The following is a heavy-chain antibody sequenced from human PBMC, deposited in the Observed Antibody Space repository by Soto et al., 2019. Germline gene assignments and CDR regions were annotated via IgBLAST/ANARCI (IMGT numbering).Heavy chain of an antibody. CDR1: GGTFSSYA. CDR3: ARDRGPSSGYYPYWFDP. D-gene: IGHD3-22*01. J-gene: IGHJ5*02. V-gene: IGHV1-69*12. Sequence: QVQLVQSGAEVKKPGSSVEVSCKASGGTFSSYAITWVRQAPGQGLEWMGGIIPIFGTANYAQKFQGRVTITADGSTSTAYMELSSLRCEDTAVYYCARDRGPSSGYYPYWFDPWGQVTLVTVSS. CDR2: IIPIFGTA.